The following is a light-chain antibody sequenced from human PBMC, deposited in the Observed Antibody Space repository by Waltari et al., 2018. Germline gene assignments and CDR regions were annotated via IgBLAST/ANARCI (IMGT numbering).Light chain of an antibody. V-gene: IGKV2-30*01. Sequence: VVLTQSPLSLPVTLGKPASISCRSRASLANRDGKTYMNWFQQRPGQSPRRLIYKVSRRDSGVPDRFSGSGSGTDFTLTITRVEAEDVGVYYCMQGSHWPPWTFGQGTKVEIK. J-gene: IGKJ1*01. CDR3: MQGSHWPPWT. CDR2: KVS. CDR1: ASLANRDGKTY.